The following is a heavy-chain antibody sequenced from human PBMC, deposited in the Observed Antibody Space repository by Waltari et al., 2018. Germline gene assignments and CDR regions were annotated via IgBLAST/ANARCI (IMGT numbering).Heavy chain of an antibody. J-gene: IGHJ4*02. CDR3: ARASSYSSIDFPHDY. V-gene: IGHV3-33*01. CDR2: IWYDVSNK. D-gene: IGHD3-16*02. CDR1: GFTFRSYA. Sequence: QVQLVESGGGVVQRGRSLRLSCAASGFTFRSYAMHCVRQAPGKGLEWVAVIWYDVSNKYYADSVKCRFTISRDNSKNTLYRQMNSLRAEDTAVYYCARASSYSSIDFPHDYWGQGTLVTVSS.